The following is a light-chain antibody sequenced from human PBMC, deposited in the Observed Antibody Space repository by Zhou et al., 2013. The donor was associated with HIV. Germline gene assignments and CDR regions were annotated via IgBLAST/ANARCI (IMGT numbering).Light chain of an antibody. CDR2: TI. V-gene: IGLV1-51*01. CDR1: YSNIGNNQ. Sequence: VLTQPPSMSAAAGQKVTIPCYGSYSNIGNNQCILVPARPRDPPPNSSSMTIINGPPGIPDRFSGSKSDTSATLDITGLQPRDEANYYCGTWDNIVNAGVFGGGTRLTV. CDR3: GTWDNIVNAGV. J-gene: IGLJ3*02.